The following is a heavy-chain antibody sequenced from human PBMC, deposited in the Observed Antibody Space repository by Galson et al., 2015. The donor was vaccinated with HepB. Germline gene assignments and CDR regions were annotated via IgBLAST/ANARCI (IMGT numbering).Heavy chain of an antibody. V-gene: IGHV3-30*18. Sequence: SLRLSCAASGFTFSSYGMHWVRQAPGKGLEWVAVISYDGSNKYYADSVKGRFTISRDNSKNTLYLQMNSLRAEDTAAYYCAKDWGGYSYGPGAYWGQGTLVTVSS. CDR3: AKDWGGYSYGPGAY. CDR2: ISYDGSNK. J-gene: IGHJ4*02. CDR1: GFTFSSYG. D-gene: IGHD5-18*01.